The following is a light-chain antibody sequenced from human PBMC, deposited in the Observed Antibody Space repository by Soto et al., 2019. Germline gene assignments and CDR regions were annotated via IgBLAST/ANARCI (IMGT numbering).Light chain of an antibody. CDR3: SSYTTSNTRQIV. CDR2: DVS. J-gene: IGLJ1*01. V-gene: IGLV2-14*03. Sequence: SVLTQPASVSGSPGQSITISCTGTSSDVGGYNYVSWYQHHPGKAPKLMIFDVSNRPSGVSNRFSGSKSGNTASLTISGLKLEDEADYYCSSYTTSNTRQIVFGTGTKVTVL. CDR1: SSDVGGYNY.